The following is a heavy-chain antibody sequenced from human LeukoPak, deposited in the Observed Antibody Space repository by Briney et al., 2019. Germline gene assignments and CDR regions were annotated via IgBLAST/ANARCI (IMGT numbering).Heavy chain of an antibody. J-gene: IGHJ4*02. CDR3: ARVPRPYDSSGYYYVDY. V-gene: IGHV1-18*01. Sequence: ASVKVSCKASGYTFTSYGISWVRQAPGQGLEWMGWNSAYNGNTNYAQKLQGRVTMTTDTSTSTAYMELRSLRSDDTAVYYCARVPRPYDSSGYYYVDYWGQGTLVTVSS. D-gene: IGHD3-22*01. CDR1: GYTFTSYG. CDR2: NSAYNGNT.